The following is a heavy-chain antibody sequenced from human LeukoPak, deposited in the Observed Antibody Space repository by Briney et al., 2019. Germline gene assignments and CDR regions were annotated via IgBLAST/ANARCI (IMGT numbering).Heavy chain of an antibody. CDR2: IDPKSGGT. CDR3: ARALNWVNDY. D-gene: IGHD3-16*01. V-gene: IGHV1-2*02. CDR1: GYTFTDNY. J-gene: IGHJ4*02. Sequence: ASVKVSRKASGYTFTDNYMYWIRQAPGQGLEWMGWIDPKSGGTKYAQKFQDRVTMTTDTSINTAYVELSRLTSDDTAVYYCARALNWVNDYWSQGTLVTVSS.